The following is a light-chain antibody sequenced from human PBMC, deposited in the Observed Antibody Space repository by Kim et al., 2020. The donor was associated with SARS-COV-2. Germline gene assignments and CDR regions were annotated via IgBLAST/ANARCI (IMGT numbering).Light chain of an antibody. J-gene: IGLJ3*02. CDR3: QSYDSSLSGWV. CDR2: GNS. CDR1: SSNIGGGYD. Sequence: QRVTISCTVSSSNIGGGYDVHWYQQLPGTAPKLLIYGNSNRPSGVPDRFSGSKSGTSASLAITGLQAEDEADYYCQSYDSSLSGWVFGGGTKLTVL. V-gene: IGLV1-40*01.